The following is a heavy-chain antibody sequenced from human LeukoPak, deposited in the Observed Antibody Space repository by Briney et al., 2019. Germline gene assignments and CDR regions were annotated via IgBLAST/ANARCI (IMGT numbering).Heavy chain of an antibody. D-gene: IGHD7-27*01. CDR1: GFTFSSYG. CDR3: AKSRNWGNFDY. V-gene: IGHV3-30*02. Sequence: PGGTLSFSCAASGFTFSSYGMPWVRQAPGKGLEWVAFIRNDGSNKYYADSVKGRFTISRDNSKNTLYLQMNSLRAEDTAVYYCAKSRNWGNFDYWGQGTLVTVSS. CDR2: IRNDGSNK. J-gene: IGHJ4*02.